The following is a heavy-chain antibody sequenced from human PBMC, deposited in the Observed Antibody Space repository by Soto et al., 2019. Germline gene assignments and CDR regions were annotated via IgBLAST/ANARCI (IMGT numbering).Heavy chain of an antibody. V-gene: IGHV1-2*04. Sequence: ASVKVSCKASGYTFTGYYMHWVRQAPGQGLEWVGWINPNSGGTNYAQKFQGWVTMTRDTSISTAYMELSRLRSDDTAVYYCARSWGDYENDAFDIWGQGTMVTVSS. CDR1: GYTFTGYY. D-gene: IGHD4-17*01. CDR3: ARSWGDYENDAFDI. CDR2: INPNSGGT. J-gene: IGHJ3*02.